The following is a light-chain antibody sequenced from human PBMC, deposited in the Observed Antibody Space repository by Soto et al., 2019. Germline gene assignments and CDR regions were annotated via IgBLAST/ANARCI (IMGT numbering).Light chain of an antibody. CDR2: GAS. CDR3: HQFGRSPLVA. CDR1: QSVSSTY. V-gene: IGKV3-20*01. J-gene: IGKJ3*01. Sequence: EIVSTQSPGTLSLSPGERATLSCRASQSVSSTYLAWYQQKPGQAPRLLIYGASTRATGIPDRFSGSGSGTDFTLTISRLEPEVFAVYYCHQFGRSPLVAFGPGTKVDIK.